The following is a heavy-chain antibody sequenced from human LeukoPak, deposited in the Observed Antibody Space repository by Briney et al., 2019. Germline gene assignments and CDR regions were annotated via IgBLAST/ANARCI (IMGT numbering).Heavy chain of an antibody. J-gene: IGHJ5*02. Sequence: PGESLQISCKDYTNSFTSYWIAWVRQMPGKGLEWMGVIYPGDSYTRYSPSFEGQVTISADKSSSTAYLQWSSLKASDTAMYYCARTYDILSGDYGTGWFDPWGQGTLVTVSS. CDR2: IYPGDSYT. D-gene: IGHD3-9*01. CDR1: TNSFTSYW. CDR3: ARTYDILSGDYGTGWFDP. V-gene: IGHV5-51*01.